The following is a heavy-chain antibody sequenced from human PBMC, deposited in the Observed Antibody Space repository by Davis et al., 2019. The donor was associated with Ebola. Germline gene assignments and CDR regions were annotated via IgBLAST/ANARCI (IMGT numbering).Heavy chain of an antibody. Sequence: ASVKVSCKASGYPFTTYGVTWVRQAPGQGLEWMGWISAYNGNTNYAQKLQGRVTMTTDTSTSTAYMELRSLRSDDTAVYYCARDSKAAFNIWGQGTMVTVSS. J-gene: IGHJ3*02. CDR1: GYPFTTYG. V-gene: IGHV1-18*01. CDR2: ISAYNGNT. CDR3: ARDSKAAFNI.